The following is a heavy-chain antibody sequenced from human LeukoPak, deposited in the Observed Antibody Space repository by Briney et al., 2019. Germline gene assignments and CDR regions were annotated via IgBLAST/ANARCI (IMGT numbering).Heavy chain of an antibody. D-gene: IGHD3-10*01. CDR1: GFTFSSYA. V-gene: IGHV3-30*04. CDR2: ISYDGSNK. Sequence: GGSLRLSCLAPGFTFSSYAMHGVRQAPGKGLERVAIISYDGSNKYYADSVKGRFTISRDKSKNTLYLQMNSLRAEDTAVYYCARDPGTMVRGVAYYFDYWGQGTLVTVSS. J-gene: IGHJ4*02. CDR3: ARDPGTMVRGVAYYFDY.